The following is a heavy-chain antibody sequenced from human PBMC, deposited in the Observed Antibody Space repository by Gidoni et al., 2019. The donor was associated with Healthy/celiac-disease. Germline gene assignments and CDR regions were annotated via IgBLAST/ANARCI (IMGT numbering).Heavy chain of an antibody. J-gene: IGHJ6*02. CDR3: ASAYGDYVLKYYYGMDV. CDR2: ISSSGSTI. V-gene: IGHV3-48*03. CDR1: GFTLSSYE. Sequence: EVQLVESGGGLLQLGASLRPSCAASGFTLSSYEMNWVRQATGKGLECVSYISSSGSTIYYADSVNGRFTISRDNAKNSLYLQMNSLRAEDTAVYYCASAYGDYVLKYYYGMDVWGQVTTVTVSS. D-gene: IGHD4-17*01.